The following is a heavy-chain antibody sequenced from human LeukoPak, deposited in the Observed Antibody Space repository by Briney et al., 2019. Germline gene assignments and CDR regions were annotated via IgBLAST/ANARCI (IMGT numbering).Heavy chain of an antibody. D-gene: IGHD2-2*01. Sequence: GGSLRLSCAASGFTFSSYGMHWVRQAPGKGLEWVAFIRYDGSNKYYADSVKGRFTISRDNSKNTLYLQMNSLRAEDTAVYYCAKRGDCSSTSCLPQNYYYYYMDVWGKGTTVTVSS. CDR1: GFTFSSYG. CDR2: IRYDGSNK. V-gene: IGHV3-30*02. CDR3: AKRGDCSSTSCLPQNYYYYYMDV. J-gene: IGHJ6*03.